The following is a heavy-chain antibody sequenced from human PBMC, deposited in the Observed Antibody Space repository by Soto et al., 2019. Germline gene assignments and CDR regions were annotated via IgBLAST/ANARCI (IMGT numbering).Heavy chain of an antibody. Sequence: QVQLVQSGAEVKKPGSSVKVSCKASGGTFSSYAISWVRQAPGQGLEWMGGIIPIFGTANYAQKFQGRVTITADESTSTAYMERSSLRSEDTAVYYCASEITMVRGVTFDYWGQGTLVTVSS. CDR1: GGTFSSYA. CDR2: IIPIFGTA. D-gene: IGHD3-10*01. J-gene: IGHJ4*02. V-gene: IGHV1-69*01. CDR3: ASEITMVRGVTFDY.